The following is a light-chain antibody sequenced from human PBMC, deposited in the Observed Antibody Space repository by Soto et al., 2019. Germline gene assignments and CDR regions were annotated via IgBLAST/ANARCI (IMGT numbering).Light chain of an antibody. V-gene: IGLV2-14*01. J-gene: IGLJ1*01. CDR3: SSFTSSYTFV. CDR1: SSDVGGYKY. Sequence: QSALTQPASVSGSPGQSIAISCTGTSSDVGGYKYVSWYQQHPGKAPKLLISEVSNRPSGVSDRFSGSKSGNTASLTISGLQAEDEAYYYCSSFTSSYTFVFGSGTKVTVL. CDR2: EVS.